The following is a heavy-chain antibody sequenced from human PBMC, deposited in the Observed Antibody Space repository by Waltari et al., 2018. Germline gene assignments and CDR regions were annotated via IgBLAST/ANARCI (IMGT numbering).Heavy chain of an antibody. CDR3: ARIRSGGSCSP. CDR2: IYYSGST. Sequence: QVQLQESGPGLVKPSETLSLTCTVSGGSISSYSWSWIRQPPGKGLEWIGYIYYSGSTNYNPSLKSRVTISVDTSKNQFSLKLSSVTAADTAVYYCARIRSGGSCSPWGQGTLVTVSS. D-gene: IGHD2-15*01. J-gene: IGHJ5*02. CDR1: GGSISSYS. V-gene: IGHV4-59*01.